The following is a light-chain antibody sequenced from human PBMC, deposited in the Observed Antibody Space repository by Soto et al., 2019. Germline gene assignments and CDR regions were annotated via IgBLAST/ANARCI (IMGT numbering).Light chain of an antibody. Sequence: DIQMTQSPSPLSASVGDRVDITCRTSQSVSSYLNWYQAKPGKAPKLLIYEASSLESGVPSRFSGSGSGTDFTLTISSLQPEDSATYYCQQSYRPPPLTFGPGTRVAI. CDR2: EAS. V-gene: IGKV1-39*01. J-gene: IGKJ3*01. CDR3: QQSYRPPPLT. CDR1: QSVSSY.